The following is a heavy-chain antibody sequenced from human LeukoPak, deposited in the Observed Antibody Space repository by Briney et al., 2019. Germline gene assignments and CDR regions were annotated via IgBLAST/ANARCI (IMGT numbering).Heavy chain of an antibody. CDR2: ISDDGRQT. D-gene: IGHD2-8*01. CDR1: GFIFSTYA. J-gene: IGHJ4*02. CDR3: ARVYLERLTAGYFDH. V-gene: IGHV3-30*04. Sequence: GRSLRLSCAASGFIFSTYAMNWVRQAPGKGLEWVAVISDDGRQTYYADSVKGRFTISRDNSKNTVYLQMNSLRDEDSATYYCARVYLERLTAGYFDHWGQGTLVTVSP.